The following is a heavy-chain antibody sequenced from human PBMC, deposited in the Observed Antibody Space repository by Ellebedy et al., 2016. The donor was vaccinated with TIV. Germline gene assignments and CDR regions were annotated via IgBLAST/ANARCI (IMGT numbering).Heavy chain of an antibody. CDR2: IKYDEIEK. V-gene: IGHV3-7*04. CDR1: GCTFSRFW. Sequence: GESLKISCAASGCTFSRFWMGWIRQAPGKGLEWVAHIKYDEIEKYYANSVKGRFTISRDNARNSLYLQMKSLRVDDTAMYYCARDTVAVPDGDTFDFWGQGTMVTVST. J-gene: IGHJ3*01. D-gene: IGHD2-2*01. CDR3: ARDTVAVPDGDTFDF.